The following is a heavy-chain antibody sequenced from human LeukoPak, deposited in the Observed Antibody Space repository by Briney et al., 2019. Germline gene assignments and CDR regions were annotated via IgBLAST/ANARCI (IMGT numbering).Heavy chain of an antibody. V-gene: IGHV3-23*01. CDR2: ISGSGIST. CDR3: ARPRGGHFDY. J-gene: IGHJ4*02. Sequence: GGSLRLSCAAAGFTFSDYGMNWVRQAPGKGLEWVSGISGSGISTYYADSVKGRFTISRDNSKNTLYLQMNSLRAEDTAVYYCARPRGGHFDYWGQGTLVTVSS. CDR1: GFTFSDYG. D-gene: IGHD2-15*01.